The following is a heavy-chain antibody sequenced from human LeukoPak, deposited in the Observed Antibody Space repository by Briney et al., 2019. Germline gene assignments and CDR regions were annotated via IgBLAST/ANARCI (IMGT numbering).Heavy chain of an antibody. J-gene: IGHJ6*04. Sequence: LGGSLRLSCAASGFTFSSYSMNWVRPAPGKGLEWVSSISSSSSYIYYADSVKGRFTISRDNAKNSLYLQMNSLRAEDTAVYYCARDREMVAATSYYYYYYGMDVWGKGTTVTVSS. CDR1: GFTFSSYS. V-gene: IGHV3-21*01. CDR3: ARDREMVAATSYYYYYYGMDV. CDR2: ISSSSSYI. D-gene: IGHD2-15*01.